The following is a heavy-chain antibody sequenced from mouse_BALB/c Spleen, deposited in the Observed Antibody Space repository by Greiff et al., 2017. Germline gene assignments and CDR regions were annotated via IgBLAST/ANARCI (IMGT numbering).Heavy chain of an antibody. CDR3: GGQLGLPAY. CDR1: GFNIKDTY. CDR2: IDPANGNT. Sequence: VQLQQSGAELVKPGASVKLSCTASGFNIKDTYMHWVKQRPEQGLEWIGRIDPANGNTKYDPKFQGKATITADTSSNTAYLQLSSLTSEDTAVYYCGGQLGLPAYWGQGTLVTVSA. V-gene: IGHV14-3*02. D-gene: IGHD3-1*01. J-gene: IGHJ3*01.